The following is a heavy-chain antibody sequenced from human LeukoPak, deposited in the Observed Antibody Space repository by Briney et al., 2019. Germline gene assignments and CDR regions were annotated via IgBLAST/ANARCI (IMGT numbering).Heavy chain of an antibody. CDR2: ISSSSSYI. Sequence: GGSLRLSCAASGFSFSSYSMNWVRQAPGKGLEWVSSISSSSSYIYYADSVKGRFTISRDNAKNSLYLQMNSLRAEDTAVYYCAKEDRGVSYWFDPWGQGTLVTVSS. V-gene: IGHV3-21*01. D-gene: IGHD3-10*01. J-gene: IGHJ5*02. CDR3: AKEDRGVSYWFDP. CDR1: GFSFSSYS.